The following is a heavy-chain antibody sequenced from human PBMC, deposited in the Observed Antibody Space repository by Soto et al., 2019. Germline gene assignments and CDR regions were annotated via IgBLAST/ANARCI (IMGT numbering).Heavy chain of an antibody. CDR1: GDSLSSSSSY. V-gene: IGHV4-39*01. CDR3: ASLELPNYYYYMDV. CDR2: IYRGGST. J-gene: IGHJ6*03. D-gene: IGHD1-7*01. Sequence: SETLSLTCTVSGDSLSSSSSYWGWIRQPPGKGLEWIGNIYRGGSTYYNPSLKSRVTISVDTSQNQFSLRLRSVTAADTATYYCASLELPNYYYYMDVWGKGTTVTVSS.